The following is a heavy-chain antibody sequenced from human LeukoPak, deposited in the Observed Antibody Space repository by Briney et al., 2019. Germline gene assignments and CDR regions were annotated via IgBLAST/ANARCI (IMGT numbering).Heavy chain of an antibody. Sequence: SGPTLVNPTQTLTLTCTFSGFSLSTGGMRVSWIRQPPGKALEWLARIDWDDDKFYSTSLKTRLTISKDTSKNQVVLTMTNMDPVDTATYYCARIGYYYDAFDIWGQGTMVTVSS. CDR1: GFSLSTGGMR. J-gene: IGHJ3*02. CDR3: ARIGYYYDAFDI. CDR2: IDWDDDK. D-gene: IGHD3-10*01. V-gene: IGHV2-70*04.